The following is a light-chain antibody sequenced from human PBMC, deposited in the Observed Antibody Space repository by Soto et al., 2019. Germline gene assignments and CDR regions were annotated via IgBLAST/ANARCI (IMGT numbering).Light chain of an antibody. V-gene: IGLV2-23*01. Sequence: QSALTQPASVSGSPGQSITISCTGTSSDVGGYDLVSWYQQHPGKAPKLIIYEGSKRPSGISNRFSGPKSGNTASLIISGLQGDDEGDYYCCAYVSSNTLLFGGGTKLTVL. CDR2: EGS. CDR1: SSDVGGYDL. CDR3: CAYVSSNTLL. J-gene: IGLJ3*02.